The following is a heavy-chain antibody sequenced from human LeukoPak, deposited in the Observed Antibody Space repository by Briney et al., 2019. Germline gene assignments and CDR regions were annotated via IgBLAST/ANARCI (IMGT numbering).Heavy chain of an antibody. J-gene: IGHJ4*02. CDR1: GFTFSSYA. CDR3: AAAGPDGGFDY. Sequence: GGSLRLSCAASGFTFSSYAMHWVRQAPGKGLEYVSAISSNGGSTYYANSVKGRFTISRDNSKNTLYLQMGSLRAEDMAVYYCAAAGPDGGFDYWGQGTLVTVSS. CDR2: ISSNGGST. V-gene: IGHV3-64*01. D-gene: IGHD6-13*01.